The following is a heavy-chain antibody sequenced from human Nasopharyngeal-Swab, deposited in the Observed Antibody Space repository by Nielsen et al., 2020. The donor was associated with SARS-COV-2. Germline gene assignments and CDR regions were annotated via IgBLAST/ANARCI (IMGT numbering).Heavy chain of an antibody. Sequence: WIRQPPGKGLERIGSIYYSGSTYYNPSLKSRVTISVDTSKNQFSLKLSSVTAADTAVYYCARVPRDHYYYGMDVWGQGTTVTVSS. J-gene: IGHJ6*02. V-gene: IGHV4-39*07. CDR2: IYYSGST. D-gene: IGHD5-24*01. CDR3: ARVPRDHYYYGMDV.